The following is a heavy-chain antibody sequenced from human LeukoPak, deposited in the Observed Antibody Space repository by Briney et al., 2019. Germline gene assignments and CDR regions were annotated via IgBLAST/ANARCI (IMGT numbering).Heavy chain of an antibody. J-gene: IGHJ6*03. CDR3: ARSYFDYYYYYMDV. Sequence: SETLSLTCAVYSGSFSGYYWGWIRQPPGKGLEWIGNIYYSGSTYYSPSLKSRVTISVDTSKNQFSLKLSSVTAADTAVYYCARSYFDYYYYYMDVWGKGTTVTISS. CDR1: SGSFSGYY. D-gene: IGHD2-21*01. CDR2: IYYSGST. V-gene: IGHV4-34*01.